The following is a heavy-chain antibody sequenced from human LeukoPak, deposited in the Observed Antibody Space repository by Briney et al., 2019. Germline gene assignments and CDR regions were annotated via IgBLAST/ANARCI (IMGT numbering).Heavy chain of an antibody. J-gene: IGHJ4*02. D-gene: IGHD5-18*01. CDR3: EGDRGLSYRIDF. CDR2: IQQDGSER. V-gene: IGHV3-7*04. Sequence: GGSLRLSCAASGLTFSDYWKSWVRQAPGKGLEWVANIQQDGSERYYVDSVKGRFTISRDNAKKSLFLQVSDLRGEDTAVYYCEGDRGLSYRIDFWGQGTLVTVSS. CDR1: GLTFSDYW.